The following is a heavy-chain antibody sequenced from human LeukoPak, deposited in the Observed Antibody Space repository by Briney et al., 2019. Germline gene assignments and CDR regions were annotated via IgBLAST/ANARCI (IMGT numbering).Heavy chain of an antibody. CDR3: AKVPSYYDRRVDAFDI. J-gene: IGHJ3*02. Sequence: PGGSLRLSCVASAFTFNNYWMHWVRQAPGKGLVWVSRIKGDGSSTNYADSVRGRFTISRDNAKNTVYLQMNSLRTEDTAVYYCAKVPSYYDRRVDAFDIWGQGTMVTVSS. V-gene: IGHV3-74*01. D-gene: IGHD3-22*01. CDR1: AFTFNNYW. CDR2: IKGDGSST.